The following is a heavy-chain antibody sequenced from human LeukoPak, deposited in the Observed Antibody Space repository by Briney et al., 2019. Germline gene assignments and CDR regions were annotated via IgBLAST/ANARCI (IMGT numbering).Heavy chain of an antibody. CDR1: GFSVSSNY. J-gene: IGHJ4*02. CDR2: MYSGGHT. CDR3: ARDLHPSHFDS. Sequence: GGSLRLSCVASGFSVSSNYMSWVRQAPGKGLEWVSVMYSGGHTYYAGSVKGRFTASRDYSKNTLYLQMNSLRAEDTAVYYCARDLHPSHFDSWGQGTLVTVSS. V-gene: IGHV3-53*01.